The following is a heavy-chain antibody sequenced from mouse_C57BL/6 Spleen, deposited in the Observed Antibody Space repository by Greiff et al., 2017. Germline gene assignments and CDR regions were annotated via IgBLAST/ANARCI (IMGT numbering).Heavy chain of an antibody. J-gene: IGHJ2*01. CDR1: GFTFSSYA. Sequence: EVQLVESGGGLVKPGGSLKLSCAASGFTFSSYAMSWVRQTPEKRLEWVATISDGGSYTYYPDNVKGRFTISRDNAKNNLYLQMSHLTSEDTAMYYCARGGSSGYGYFDYWGQGTTLTVSS. CDR2: ISDGGSYT. CDR3: ARGGSSGYGYFDY. V-gene: IGHV5-4*01. D-gene: IGHD3-2*02.